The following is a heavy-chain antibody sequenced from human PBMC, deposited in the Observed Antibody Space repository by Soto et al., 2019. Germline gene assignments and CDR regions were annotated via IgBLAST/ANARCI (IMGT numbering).Heavy chain of an antibody. J-gene: IGHJ3*02. D-gene: IGHD3-3*01. V-gene: IGHV1-24*01. CDR3: ATVAYDFWSGYGICAFDI. CDR1: GYTLTELS. Sequence: QVQLVQSGAEVKKPGASVKVSCKVSGYTLTELSMHWVRQAPGKGLEWMGGFDPEDGETIYAQKFQGRVTMTEDTSTDTAYIELSSLRSEDTAVYYCATVAYDFWSGYGICAFDIWGQGTMVTVSS. CDR2: FDPEDGET.